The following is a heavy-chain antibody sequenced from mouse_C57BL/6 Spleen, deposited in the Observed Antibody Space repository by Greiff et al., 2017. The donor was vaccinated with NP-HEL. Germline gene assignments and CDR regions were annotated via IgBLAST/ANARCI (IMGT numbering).Heavy chain of an antibody. CDR1: GYTFTSYW. J-gene: IGHJ2*01. CDR3: ARKGVFITTVVAPFDY. D-gene: IGHD1-1*01. Sequence: QVQLQQPGAELVRPGPSVKLSCKASGYTFTSYWMHWVKQRPGQGLEWIGVIDPSDSYTNYNQKFKGKATLTVDTSSSTAYMQLSSLTSEDSAVYYCARKGVFITTVVAPFDYWGQGTTLTVSS. V-gene: IGHV1-59*01. CDR2: IDPSDSYT.